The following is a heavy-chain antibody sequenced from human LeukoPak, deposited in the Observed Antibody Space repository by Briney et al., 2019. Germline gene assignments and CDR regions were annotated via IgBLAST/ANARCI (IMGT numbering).Heavy chain of an antibody. CDR1: GFTVSANY. D-gene: IGHD2-15*01. CDR2: IHSTGHT. J-gene: IGHJ5*02. Sequence: GGSLRLSCAASGFTVSANYMNWVRQAPGKGREWVSIIHSTGHTFYADSVEGRFTVSRDLSSKTLYFQVNSLRAEDTALYYCGRGRRYFDPWGQGTRVTVA. V-gene: IGHV3-53*01. CDR3: GRGRRYFDP.